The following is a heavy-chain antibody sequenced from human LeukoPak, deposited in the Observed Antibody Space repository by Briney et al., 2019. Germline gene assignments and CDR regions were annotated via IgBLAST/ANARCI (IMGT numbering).Heavy chain of an antibody. V-gene: IGHV1-18*01. D-gene: IGHD3-22*01. CDR1: GYTFTSYG. Sequence: ASVKVSCKASGYTFTSYGISWLRQAPAQGLEWMGWISAYNGNTNYAQKLQGRVTMTTDTSTSTAYMELRSLRSDDTAVYYCARDGPAGPDYYDSSGYHYGYYFDYWGQGTLVTVSS. J-gene: IGHJ4*02. CDR2: ISAYNGNT. CDR3: ARDGPAGPDYYDSSGYHYGYYFDY.